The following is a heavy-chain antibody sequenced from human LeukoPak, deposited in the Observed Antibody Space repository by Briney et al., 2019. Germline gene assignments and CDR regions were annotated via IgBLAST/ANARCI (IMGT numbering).Heavy chain of an antibody. CDR3: ASTSNYYGSGSYLGDYYYYYMDV. CDR2: VYYTGST. Sequence: SETLSLTCTVSGGSISSYYWSWVRQPPGKGLEWIGFVYYTGSTYYNPSLKSRVTISVDTSKNQFSLKLSSVAAADTAVYYCASTSNYYGSGSYLGDYYYYYMDVWGKGTTVTVSS. V-gene: IGHV4-59*12. J-gene: IGHJ6*03. D-gene: IGHD3-10*01. CDR1: GGSISSYY.